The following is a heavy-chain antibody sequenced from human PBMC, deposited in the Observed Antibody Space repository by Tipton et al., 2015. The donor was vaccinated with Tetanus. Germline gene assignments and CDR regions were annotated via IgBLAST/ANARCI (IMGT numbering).Heavy chain of an antibody. J-gene: IGHJ4*02. V-gene: IGHV3-23*04. D-gene: IGHD1-26*01. CDR2: VSGTGEST. CDR1: GFTLSRYT. CDR3: AKDYIVGATKGPYYFDS. Sequence: QLVQSGGGLVKPGGSLRLSCAASGFTLSRYTLNWVRQAPGKGLEWVSGVSGTGESTFYADSVKSRFTISRDTSRHTVYLQMNSLRAEDTAIYYCAKDYIVGATKGPYYFDSWGQGTLVAVSS.